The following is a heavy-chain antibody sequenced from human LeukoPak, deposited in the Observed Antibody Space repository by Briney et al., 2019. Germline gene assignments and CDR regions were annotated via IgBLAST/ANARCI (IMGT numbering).Heavy chain of an antibody. CDR1: GGSISSYY. D-gene: IGHD1-26*01. V-gene: IGHV4-4*07. Sequence: SETLSLTCTVSGGSISSYYWSWIRQPAGKGLEWIGRIYTSGSTNYNPSLKSRVTMSVDTSKNQFSLKLSSVTAADTAVYYCARDLGSYYYYYYYGLDVWGQGTTVTVSS. CDR3: ARDLGSYYYYYYYGLDV. CDR2: IYTSGST. J-gene: IGHJ6*02.